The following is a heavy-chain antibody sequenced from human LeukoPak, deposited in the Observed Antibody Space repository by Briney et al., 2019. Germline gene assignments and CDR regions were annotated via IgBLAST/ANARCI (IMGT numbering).Heavy chain of an antibody. CDR1: GFTFDDYA. V-gene: IGHV3-9*01. J-gene: IGHJ4*02. Sequence: PGRSLRLSCAASGFTFDDYAMHWVRQAPGKGLEWVSGISWNSGSIGYADSVKGRFIISRDNAKTSLYLQMNSLRAEDTALYYCAKDLGPGSMATSPGFDYWGQGTLVTVSS. D-gene: IGHD5-24*01. CDR3: AKDLGPGSMATSPGFDY. CDR2: ISWNSGSI.